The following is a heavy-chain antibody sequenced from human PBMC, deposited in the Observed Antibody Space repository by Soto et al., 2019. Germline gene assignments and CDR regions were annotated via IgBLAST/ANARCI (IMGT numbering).Heavy chain of an antibody. J-gene: IGHJ4*02. Sequence: GGSLRLSCAASGFTFSSSAMSWVRQAPGKGLEWVSTISGSDGSAYYADSVKGRFTISRDNSKNTLYLQMNSLRAEDTALYYCAKDRQRRTSRYFFDYWGQGTPVTVSS. CDR2: ISGSDGSA. CDR3: AKDRQRRTSRYFFDY. D-gene: IGHD6-25*01. V-gene: IGHV3-23*01. CDR1: GFTFSSSA.